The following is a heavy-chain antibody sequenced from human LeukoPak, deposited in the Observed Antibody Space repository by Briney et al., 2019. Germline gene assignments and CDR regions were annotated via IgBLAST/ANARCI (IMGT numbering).Heavy chain of an antibody. CDR3: ALNGAYGSGSYP. Sequence: PGGSLRLSCAASGFTFSSYAMHWVRQAPGKGLEWVAVISYDGSNKYYADSVKGRFTISRDNSKNTLYLQMNSLRAEDTAVYYCALNGAYGSGSYPWGQGTMVTVSS. J-gene: IGHJ3*01. CDR1: GFTFSSYA. D-gene: IGHD3-10*01. CDR2: ISYDGSNK. V-gene: IGHV3-30*14.